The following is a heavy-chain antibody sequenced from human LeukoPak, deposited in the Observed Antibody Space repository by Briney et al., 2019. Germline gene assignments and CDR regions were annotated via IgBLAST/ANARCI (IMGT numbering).Heavy chain of an antibody. CDR1: GYTFTSYD. Sequence: GASVEVSCKASGYTFTSYDINWVRQATGQGLEWMGWMNPNSGNTGYAQKFQGRVTMTRNTSISTAYMELSSLRSEDTAVYYCARGRRWLQLRRGSFDYWGQGTLVTVSS. D-gene: IGHD5-24*01. CDR3: ARGRRWLQLRRGSFDY. V-gene: IGHV1-8*01. J-gene: IGHJ4*02. CDR2: MNPNSGNT.